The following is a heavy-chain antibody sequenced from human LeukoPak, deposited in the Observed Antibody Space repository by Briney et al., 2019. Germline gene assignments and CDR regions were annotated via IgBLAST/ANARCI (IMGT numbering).Heavy chain of an antibody. CDR2: IYDSGST. J-gene: IGHJ4*02. CDR1: VGSFTGYY. Sequence: ASETLSLTCAVYVGSFTGYYWSWVRQSPWKGLEWIGYIYDSGSTTYSPSLRSRATISADTSKNQFSLRLSSVTAADTAVYYCVRDRELNYWGQGILVTVSS. CDR3: VRDRELNY. D-gene: IGHD5-24*01. V-gene: IGHV4-34*11.